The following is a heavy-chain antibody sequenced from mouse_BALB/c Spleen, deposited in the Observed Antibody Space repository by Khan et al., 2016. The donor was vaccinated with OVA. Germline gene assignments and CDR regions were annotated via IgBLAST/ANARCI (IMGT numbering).Heavy chain of an antibody. D-gene: IGHD1-1*01. CDR2: INPHIGET. CDR1: GYSFTGYF. CDR3: ARKNGSDLYY. V-gene: IGHV1-20*02. Sequence: VQLKQSGPELVKPGASVKISCKASGYSFTGYFMNWVMQSHGKSLEWIGRINPHIGETFYNQKFKGKVTLTVDESSSTAHMELRSLASEDSAVYYCARKNGSDLYYWGQGTTLTVSS. J-gene: IGHJ2*01.